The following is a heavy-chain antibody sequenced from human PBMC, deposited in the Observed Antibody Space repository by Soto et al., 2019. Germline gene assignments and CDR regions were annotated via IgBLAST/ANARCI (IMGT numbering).Heavy chain of an antibody. CDR2: IYYSGST. Sequence: SETLSLTCTVSGGSISSYYWSWIRQPPGKGLEWIGYIYYSGSTNYNPSLKSRVTISVDTSKNQFSLKLSSVTAADTAVYYCAGAFGPPPVRGYSSVGGWFDPWGQGTLVTVSS. CDR1: GGSISSYY. D-gene: IGHD5-18*01. V-gene: IGHV4-59*01. CDR3: AGAFGPPPVRGYSSVGGWFDP. J-gene: IGHJ5*02.